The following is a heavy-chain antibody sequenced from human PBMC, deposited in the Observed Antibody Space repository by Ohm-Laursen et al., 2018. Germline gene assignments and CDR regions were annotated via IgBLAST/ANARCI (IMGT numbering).Heavy chain of an antibody. Sequence: GTLSLTCTVSGGSISSSSYYWGWIRQPPGKGLEWIGSIYYSGSTYYNPSLKSRVTISVDTSKNQFSLKLSSVTAADTAVYYCASPSSSWTLDYWGQGTLVTVSS. D-gene: IGHD6-13*01. CDR3: ASPSSSWTLDY. V-gene: IGHV4-39*01. J-gene: IGHJ4*02. CDR2: IYYSGST. CDR1: GGSISSSSYY.